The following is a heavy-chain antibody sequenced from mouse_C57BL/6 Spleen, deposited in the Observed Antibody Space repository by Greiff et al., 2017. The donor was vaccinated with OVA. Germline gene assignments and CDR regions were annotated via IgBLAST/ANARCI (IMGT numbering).Heavy chain of an antibody. CDR3: ARAGWYDYDDAMDY. CDR1: GFTFSSYA. D-gene: IGHD2-4*01. V-gene: IGHV5-4*03. J-gene: IGHJ4*01. Sequence: EVKLVESGGGLVKPGGSLKLSCAASGFTFSSYAMSWVRQTPEKRLEWVATISDGGSYTYYPDNVKGRFHISRDNDKNNLNLQMSQLKSEDTAMYYGARAGWYDYDDAMDYWGQGTSVTVSS. CDR2: ISDGGSYT.